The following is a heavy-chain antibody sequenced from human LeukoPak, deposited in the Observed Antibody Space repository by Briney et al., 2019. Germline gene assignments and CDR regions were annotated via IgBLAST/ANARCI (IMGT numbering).Heavy chain of an antibody. CDR3: ARDPRGVYYFDY. V-gene: IGHV3-30-3*01. D-gene: IGHD3-10*01. Sequence: PGRSLRLSCAASGFTFSSYAMHWVRQAPGKGLEWVAVISYDGSNKYYADSVKGRFTISRDNSKNTLYLQMNSLRAEDTAVYYCARDPRGVYYFDYWGQGTLVTVSS. CDR2: ISYDGSNK. J-gene: IGHJ4*02. CDR1: GFTFSSYA.